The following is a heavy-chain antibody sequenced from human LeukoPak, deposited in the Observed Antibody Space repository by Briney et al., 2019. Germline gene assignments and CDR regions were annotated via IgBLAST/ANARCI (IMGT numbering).Heavy chain of an antibody. CDR1: GGSISSYY. D-gene: IGHD3-16*02. CDR2: IYYSGST. J-gene: IGHJ4*02. Sequence: SETLSLTCTVSGGSISSYYWSWIRQPPGKGLEWIGYIYYSGSTYYNPSLKSRVTISVDTSKNQFSLKLSSVTAADTAVYYCARDRAFGGVIHWGQGTLVTVSS. V-gene: IGHV4-59*12. CDR3: ARDRAFGGVIH.